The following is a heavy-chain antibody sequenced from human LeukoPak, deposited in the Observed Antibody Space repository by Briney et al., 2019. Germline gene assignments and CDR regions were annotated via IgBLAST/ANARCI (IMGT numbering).Heavy chain of an antibody. CDR1: GFTFSSYA. CDR2: ISYDGSNK. Sequence: GGSLRLSCAASGFTFSSYAMHWVRQAPGKGLEWVAVISYDGSNKYYADSVRGRFTISRDNSKNTLYLQMNSLRAEDTAVYYCASHYYWGQGTLVTVSS. V-gene: IGHV3-30*01. CDR3: ASHYY. J-gene: IGHJ4*02.